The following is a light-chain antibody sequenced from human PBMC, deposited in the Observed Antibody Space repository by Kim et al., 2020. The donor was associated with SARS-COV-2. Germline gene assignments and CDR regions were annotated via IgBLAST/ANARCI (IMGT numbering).Light chain of an antibody. CDR1: SNIVGNQG. CDR3: SALDSSLSGLYV. CDR2: RNN. Sequence: QAGLTQPPSVSKGLRQTATLTCTGNSNIVGNQGAAWLQQHQGHPPKLLSYRNNNRPSGISERFSASRSGNTASLTITGLQPEDEADYYCSALDSSLSGLYVFGTGTKVTVL. V-gene: IGLV10-54*02. J-gene: IGLJ1*01.